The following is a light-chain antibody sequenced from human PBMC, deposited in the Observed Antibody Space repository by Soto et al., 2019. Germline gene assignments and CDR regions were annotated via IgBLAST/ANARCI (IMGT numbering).Light chain of an antibody. J-gene: IGKJ1*01. V-gene: IGKV1-39*01. Sequence: DIQMTQSPSSLSASVGDRLTITCRASDSIGRYLNWYQQKPGRAPKVLIYATSSLQSGVPSRFSGSGSGTDFTLTISSLQPEDFATYYCQQSYSTPRWTFGQGTKVDIK. CDR1: DSIGRY. CDR2: ATS. CDR3: QQSYSTPRWT.